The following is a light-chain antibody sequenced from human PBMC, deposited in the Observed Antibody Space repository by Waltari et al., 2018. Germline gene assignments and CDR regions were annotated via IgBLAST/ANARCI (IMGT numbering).Light chain of an antibody. V-gene: IGKV1-9*01. CDR2: AAS. CDR1: QGISSY. CDR3: QQLNSYPFT. Sequence: DIQLTQSPSFLSASVGDRVTLTCRASQGISSYLAWYQQKPGKAPKLLIYAASTLQTGVPSRFSGSESGTEFTLTISSLQPEDFATYYCQQLNSYPFTFGPGTKVAIK. J-gene: IGKJ3*01.